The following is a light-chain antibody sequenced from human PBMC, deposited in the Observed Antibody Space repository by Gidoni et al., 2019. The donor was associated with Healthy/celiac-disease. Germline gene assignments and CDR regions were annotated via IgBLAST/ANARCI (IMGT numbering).Light chain of an antibody. Sequence: QSVLTQPPSASRTPGQRVTLSCSGSSSNIGSNTVNWYQQLPGTAPKLLIYSNNQRPSGVPDRFSGSKSGTSASLAISGLQSEDEADYYCAAWDDSLNVVFGTGTKVTVL. V-gene: IGLV1-44*01. CDR2: SNN. J-gene: IGLJ1*01. CDR3: AAWDDSLNVV. CDR1: SSNIGSNT.